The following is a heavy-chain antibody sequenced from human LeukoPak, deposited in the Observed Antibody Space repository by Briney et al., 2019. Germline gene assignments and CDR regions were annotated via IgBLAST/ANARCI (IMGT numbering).Heavy chain of an antibody. CDR3: ARDVAAAGS. CDR2: ISSSSTI. Sequence: GGSLRLSCAASGFTFSSYSMNWVRQAPGKGLEWVSYISSSSTIYYADSVKGRFTISRDNAKNSLYLQMNSLRAEDTAVYYCARDVAAAGSWGQGTLVTVSS. D-gene: IGHD6-13*01. J-gene: IGHJ1*01. CDR1: GFTFSSYS. V-gene: IGHV3-48*04.